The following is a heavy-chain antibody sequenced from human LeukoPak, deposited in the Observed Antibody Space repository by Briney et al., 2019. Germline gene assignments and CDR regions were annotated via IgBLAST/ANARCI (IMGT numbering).Heavy chain of an antibody. Sequence: SSETLSLTCTVSGYSISSGYYWGWIRQPPGKGLEWIGSIYHSGSTYYNPSLKSRVTMSVDTSKKQFSLKLSSVTAADTAVYYCARVRGSSGSYEYYHYMDVWGKGTTVTVSS. D-gene: IGHD1-26*01. CDR1: GYSISSGYY. V-gene: IGHV4-38-2*02. CDR3: ARVRGSSGSYEYYHYMDV. CDR2: IYHSGST. J-gene: IGHJ6*03.